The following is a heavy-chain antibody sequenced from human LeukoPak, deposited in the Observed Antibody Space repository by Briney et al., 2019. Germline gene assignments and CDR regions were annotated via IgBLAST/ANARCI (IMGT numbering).Heavy chain of an antibody. CDR1: GFTFSSYV. V-gene: IGHV3-21*01. Sequence: PGGSLRLSCAASGFTFSSYVMSWVRQAPGKGLEWVSSISPSSSYIYYADSVKGRFTVSRDNAKNSLYLQMNSLRAEDTAVYYCARGCGVNCYLNDYWGQGTLVTVSS. J-gene: IGHJ4*02. D-gene: IGHD2-15*01. CDR3: ARGCGVNCYLNDY. CDR2: ISPSSSYI.